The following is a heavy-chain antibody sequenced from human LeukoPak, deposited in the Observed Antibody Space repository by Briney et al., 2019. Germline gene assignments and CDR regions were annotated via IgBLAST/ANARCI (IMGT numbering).Heavy chain of an antibody. J-gene: IGHJ6*03. V-gene: IGHV4-30-2*01. CDR3: ARARDYSNYGYYYYYYMDV. CDR1: GGSISSGGYY. D-gene: IGHD4-11*01. Sequence: PSETLSLTCTVSGGSISSGGYYWSWIRQPPGKGLGWIGYIYHSGSTYYNPSLKSRVTISVDRSKNQFSLKLSSVTAADTAVYYCARARDYSNYGYYYYYYMDVWGKGTTVTVSS. CDR2: IYHSGST.